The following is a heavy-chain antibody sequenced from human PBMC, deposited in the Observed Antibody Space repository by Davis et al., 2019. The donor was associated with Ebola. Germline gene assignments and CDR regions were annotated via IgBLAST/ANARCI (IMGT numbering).Heavy chain of an antibody. CDR2: IYHSGST. CDR1: GGSISSNNW. Sequence: MPSETLSLTCAVSGGSISSNNWWSWVRQPPGKGLEWIGEIYHSGSTNYNPSLKSRVTISVDTSKNQFSLKLSSVTAADTAVYYCARRTLGYCSSTRCYSPFHYWGQGTLVTVSS. J-gene: IGHJ4*02. V-gene: IGHV4-4*02. D-gene: IGHD2-2*01. CDR3: ARRTLGYCSSTRCYSPFHY.